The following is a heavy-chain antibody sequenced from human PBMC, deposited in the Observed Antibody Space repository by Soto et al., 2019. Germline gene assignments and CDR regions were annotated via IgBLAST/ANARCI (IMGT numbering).Heavy chain of an antibody. CDR1: GFTFSNAW. CDR2: IKSKTDGGTT. D-gene: IGHD3-22*01. CDR3: TTDCGGYYYFVWG. Sequence: GGSLRLSCAASGFTFSNAWMSWVRQAPGKGLEWVGRIKSKTDGGTTDYAAPVKGRFTISRDDSKNTLYLQMNSLKTEDTAVYYCTTDCGGYYYFVWGWGQGTLVTVSS. J-gene: IGHJ4*02. V-gene: IGHV3-15*01.